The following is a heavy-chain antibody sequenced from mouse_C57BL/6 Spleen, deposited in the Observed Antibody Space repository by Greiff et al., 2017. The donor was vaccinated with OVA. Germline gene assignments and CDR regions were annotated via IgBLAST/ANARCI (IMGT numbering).Heavy chain of an antibody. D-gene: IGHD2-5*01. CDR1: GYSITSGYY. Sequence: DVKLQESGPGLVKPSQSLSLTCSVTGYSITSGYYWNWIRQFPGNKLEWMGYISYDGSNNYNPSLKNRISITRDTSKNQFFLKLNSVTTEDTATYYCARLHYSNAMDYWGQGTSVTVSS. J-gene: IGHJ4*01. CDR2: ISYDGSN. V-gene: IGHV3-6*01. CDR3: ARLHYSNAMDY.